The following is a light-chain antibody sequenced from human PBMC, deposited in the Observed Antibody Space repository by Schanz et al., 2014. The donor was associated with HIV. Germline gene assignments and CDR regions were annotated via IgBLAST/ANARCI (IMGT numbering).Light chain of an antibody. V-gene: IGLV1-44*01. CDR1: RSTLERAP. CDR3: QCYDSSLSGSV. J-gene: IGLJ3*02. Sequence: QSVLTQPPSVSGTPGQRVTISCSGSRSTLERAPVDWYQHLPGTAPRLLIRKNDVRPSGVPDRFSGSKSGTSASLVISGLQSEDEAEYYCQCYDSSLSGSVFGGGTKLTVL. CDR2: KND.